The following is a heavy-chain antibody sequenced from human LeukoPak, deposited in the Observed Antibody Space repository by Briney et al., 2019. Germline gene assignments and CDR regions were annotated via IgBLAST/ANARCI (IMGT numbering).Heavy chain of an antibody. V-gene: IGHV4-4*02. CDR3: ARNYNRFYYYMDV. CDR1: GGSISSSNW. Sequence: SETLSLTCAVSGGSISSSNWWSWVRQPPGKGLEWIGHIHTSGTMNYNASLKSRVTISVDTSKNQFSLRLSSVTTADTAVYYCARNYNRFYYYMDVWGKGTTVTVSS. D-gene: IGHD5-24*01. CDR2: IHTSGTM. J-gene: IGHJ6*03.